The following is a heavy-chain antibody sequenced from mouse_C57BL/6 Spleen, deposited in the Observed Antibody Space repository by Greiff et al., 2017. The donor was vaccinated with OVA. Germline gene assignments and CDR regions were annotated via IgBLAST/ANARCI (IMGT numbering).Heavy chain of an antibody. CDR1: GFTFSSYA. Sequence: EVKLMESGGGLVKPGGSLNLSCAASGFTFSSYAMSWVRQTPEKRLEWVATISDGGSYTYYPDNVKGRFTISRDNAKNNLYLQMSHLKSEDTAMYYCARGRYYFDYWGQGTTLTVSS. CDR3: ARGRYYFDY. V-gene: IGHV5-4*03. J-gene: IGHJ2*01. CDR2: ISDGGSYT.